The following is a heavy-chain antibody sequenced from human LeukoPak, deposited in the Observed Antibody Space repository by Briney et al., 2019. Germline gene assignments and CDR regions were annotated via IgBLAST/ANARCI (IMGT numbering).Heavy chain of an antibody. D-gene: IGHD4-17*01. Sequence: GGSLRLSCAASGFPFSSYVMHSVRQAPGKGLEWVAIIRSDGSDKYYADSVKGRFTISRDNSKNTLYLQLNSLRAEDTAVYYCARSYGDATFDYWGQGTLVTVSS. CDR3: ARSYGDATFDY. CDR1: GFPFSSYV. J-gene: IGHJ4*02. V-gene: IGHV3-33*01. CDR2: IRSDGSDK.